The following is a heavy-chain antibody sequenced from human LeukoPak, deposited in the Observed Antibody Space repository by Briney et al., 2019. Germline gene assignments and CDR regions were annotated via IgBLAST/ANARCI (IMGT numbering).Heavy chain of an antibody. V-gene: IGHV3-66*01. CDR1: KFTVSSKY. D-gene: IGHD3-10*01. Sequence: QPGGSLRLSCAASKFTVSSKYMSWVRQAPGKGLEWVSVIYSGCSTHYADSVKGRFTISRDNSKNTLYLQMNSLRAEDTAVYYCARGAEYYYGSGSYGPVDYWGQGTLVTVSS. CDR2: IYSGCST. J-gene: IGHJ4*02. CDR3: ARGAEYYYGSGSYGPVDY.